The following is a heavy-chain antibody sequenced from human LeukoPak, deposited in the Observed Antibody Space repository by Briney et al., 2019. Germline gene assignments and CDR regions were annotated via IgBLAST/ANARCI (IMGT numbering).Heavy chain of an antibody. CDR3: AKVLSYFDY. CDR1: GITFSSYG. Sequence: GGSLRLSCAASGITFSSYGMSWVRQAPGKGLEWVSSISSTGGTTYYADSVKGRFTISRDNSKNTLYLQMNSLRAEDTAVYYCAKVLSYFDYWGQGTLVTVSS. J-gene: IGHJ4*02. CDR2: ISSTGGTT. V-gene: IGHV3-23*01.